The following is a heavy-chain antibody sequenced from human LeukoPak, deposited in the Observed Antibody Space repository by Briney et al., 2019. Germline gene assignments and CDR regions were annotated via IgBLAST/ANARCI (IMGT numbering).Heavy chain of an antibody. CDR3: ARESTTMLRGVVITNYYFGIDV. D-gene: IGHD3-10*01. CDR2: IYCSGST. CDR1: GGSISSGSYS. Sequence: NTSQTLSLTWTVSGGSISSGSYSWSWIRQHPVKGLEWMGYIYCSGSTYYNPSLKRRLTISVDTSKTQFSLKLSSVTATDTAVYYCARESTTMLRGVVITNYYFGIDVWGQGTTVT. V-gene: IGHV4-31*02. J-gene: IGHJ6*02.